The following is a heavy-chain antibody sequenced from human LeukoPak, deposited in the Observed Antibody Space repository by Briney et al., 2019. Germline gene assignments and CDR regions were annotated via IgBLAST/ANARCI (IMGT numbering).Heavy chain of an antibody. V-gene: IGHV3-30*04. CDR3: ARDLRRTSGGFDY. Sequence: GGSLRLSCAASGFTFSSYAMHWVRQAPGKGLGWVAVISYDGSNKYYADSVKGRFTISRDNSKNTLYLQMNSLRAEDTAVYYCARDLRRTSGGFDYWGQGTLVTVSS. CDR2: ISYDGSNK. D-gene: IGHD3-16*01. CDR1: GFTFSSYA. J-gene: IGHJ4*02.